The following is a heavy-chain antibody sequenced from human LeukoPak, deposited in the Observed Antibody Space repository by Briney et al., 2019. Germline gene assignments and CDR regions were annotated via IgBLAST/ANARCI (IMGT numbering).Heavy chain of an antibody. CDR2: LLPFFRPA. Sequence: SVKVSCKASGGTFSSYAISWVRQAPGQGIERMGGLLPFFRPANYAHKLQVRVTITTDESTSTAYMELSSLRSEDTAVYYRARAREMATVNWFDPWGQGTLVTVSS. D-gene: IGHD5-24*01. CDR3: ARAREMATVNWFDP. J-gene: IGHJ5*02. CDR1: GGTFSSYA. V-gene: IGHV1-69*05.